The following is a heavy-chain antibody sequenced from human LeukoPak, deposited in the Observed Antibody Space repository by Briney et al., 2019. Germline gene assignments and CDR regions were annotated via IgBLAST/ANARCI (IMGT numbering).Heavy chain of an antibody. Sequence: SGPTLVEPTETLTLTCTFSGFSLTTSGVGVGWIRQPPGKALEWLALIYWDDDKRFSPFLKSRLTITKDTSKNQVVVTMDNMDPVDTATYYCARTVPDNTFVRGFDSWGQGMLVTVSS. V-gene: IGHV2-5*02. CDR2: IYWDDDK. CDR1: GFSLTTSGVG. CDR3: ARTVPDNTFVRGFDS. J-gene: IGHJ4*02. D-gene: IGHD3-10*01.